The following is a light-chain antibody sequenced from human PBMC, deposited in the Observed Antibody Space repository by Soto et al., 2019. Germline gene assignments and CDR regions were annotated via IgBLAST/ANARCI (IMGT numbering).Light chain of an antibody. CDR2: GNS. V-gene: IGLV1-40*01. CDR1: SXSIGAGYD. CDR3: QSYDSSLSGYV. Sequence: QSVLTQPPSVSGAPGQGFTISCTGSSXSIGAGYDVHWYQQLPGTAPKLLIYGNSNRPSRVPDRFSGSRCGTSASLAITGLQADDEADYYCQSYDSSLSGYVFGTGTKVTVL. J-gene: IGLJ1*01.